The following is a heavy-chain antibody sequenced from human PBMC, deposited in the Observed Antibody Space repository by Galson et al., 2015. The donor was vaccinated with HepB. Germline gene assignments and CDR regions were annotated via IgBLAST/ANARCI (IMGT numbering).Heavy chain of an antibody. V-gene: IGHV3-23*01. Sequence: SLRLSCAASGFTFSSYAMSWVRQTPGKGLEWVSGISGSGGSTDHADSVKGRFTISRDNSKNTLYLQMNSLRAEDTAVYYCASDSSTWYFDYWGQGTLVTVSS. J-gene: IGHJ4*02. CDR1: GFTFSSYA. CDR2: ISGSGGST. D-gene: IGHD6-13*01. CDR3: ASDSSTWYFDY.